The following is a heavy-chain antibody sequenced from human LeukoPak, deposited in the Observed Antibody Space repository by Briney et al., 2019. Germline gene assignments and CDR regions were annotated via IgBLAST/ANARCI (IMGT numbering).Heavy chain of an antibody. J-gene: IGHJ4*02. Sequence: PSGTLSLTCAVSGGSISSGGYSWSWIRQPPGKGLEWIGYIYHSGSTYYNPSLKSRVTISVDRSKNQFSLKLSSVTAADTAVYYCAREDSSGYEDYWGQGTLVTVSS. CDR2: IYHSGST. V-gene: IGHV4-30-2*01. D-gene: IGHD3-22*01. CDR1: GGSISSGGYS. CDR3: AREDSSGYEDY.